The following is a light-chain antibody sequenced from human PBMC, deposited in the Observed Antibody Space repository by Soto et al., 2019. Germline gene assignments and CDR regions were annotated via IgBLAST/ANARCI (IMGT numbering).Light chain of an antibody. J-gene: IGLJ3*02. CDR1: SSDVGAYIY. CDR2: EVT. CDR3: TSYAGSNNWV. V-gene: IGLV2-8*01. Sequence: QSALTQPPSASGSPGQSVTISCTGTSSDVGAYIYVSWYQQHPGKAPKLMVYEVTKRPSGVPDRFSGSKSDNTASLTVSGLQAEDEADYYCTSYAGSNNWVFGGGTKLTVL.